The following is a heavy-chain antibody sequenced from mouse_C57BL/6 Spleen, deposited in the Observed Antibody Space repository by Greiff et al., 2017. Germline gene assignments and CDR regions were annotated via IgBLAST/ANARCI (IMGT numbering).Heavy chain of an antibody. V-gene: IGHV1-55*01. CDR1: GYTFTSYW. CDR2: IYPGSGST. CDR3: ASATDYGSSYGYYAMDY. J-gene: IGHJ4*01. D-gene: IGHD1-1*01. Sequence: QVQLQQPGAELVKPGASVKMSCKASGYTFTSYWITWVKQRPGQGLEWIGDIYPGSGSTNYNEKFKSKATLTVDTSSSTAYMQLSSLTSEDSAVYYCASATDYGSSYGYYAMDYWGQGTSVTVSS.